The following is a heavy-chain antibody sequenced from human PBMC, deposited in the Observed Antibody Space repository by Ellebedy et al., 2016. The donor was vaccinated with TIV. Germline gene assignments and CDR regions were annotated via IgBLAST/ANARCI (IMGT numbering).Heavy chain of an antibody. J-gene: IGHJ3*02. CDR2: IKQDGSTR. V-gene: IGHV3-7*01. D-gene: IGHD5-18*01. Sequence: GESLKISCAASGFTFSSYWMSWVRQAPGKGLEWVATIKQDGSTRYYADSVKGRFTISRDNSKKTLYLQMNSLRAEDTAVYYCAKDQGYSDGLSHDAFDIWGQGTMVTVSS. CDR1: GFTFSSYW. CDR3: AKDQGYSDGLSHDAFDI.